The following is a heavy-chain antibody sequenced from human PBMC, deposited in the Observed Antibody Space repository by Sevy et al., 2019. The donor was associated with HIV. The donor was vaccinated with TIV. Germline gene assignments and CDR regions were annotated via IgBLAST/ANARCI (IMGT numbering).Heavy chain of an antibody. CDR2: ISYDRSDK. CDR3: ARVFSSYYFDY. V-gene: IGHV3-30*03. CDR1: GFSFNTYT. Sequence: GGSLRLSCAASGFSFNTYTFYWVRQAPGEGLEWVAYISYDRSDKNYADSVKGRFTISRDNSKNTVFLQLNSLRPEDTAVYYCARVFSSYYFDYWGQGTLVTVSS. J-gene: IGHJ4*02.